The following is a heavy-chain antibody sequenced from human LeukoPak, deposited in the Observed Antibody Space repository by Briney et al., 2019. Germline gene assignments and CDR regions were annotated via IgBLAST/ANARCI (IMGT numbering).Heavy chain of an antibody. D-gene: IGHD6-13*01. CDR2: IIPIFGTT. V-gene: IGHV1-69*13. CDR1: GGTSSNYA. J-gene: IGHJ6*02. Sequence: ASVKVSCKASGGTSSNYAISWVRQAPGQGLEWVGGIIPIFGTTNYAQKFQGRVTITADESISTAYMELSSLRSEDTAVYYCASLPRVAAAGTYYYGMDVWGQGTTVTVSS. CDR3: ASLPRVAAAGTYYYGMDV.